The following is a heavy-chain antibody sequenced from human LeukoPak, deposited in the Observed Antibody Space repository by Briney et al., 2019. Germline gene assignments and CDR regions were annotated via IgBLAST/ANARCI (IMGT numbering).Heavy chain of an antibody. CDR3: ARVGAVAVKYFDY. CDR2: MNPNSGNT. CDR1: GYTFTSYD. D-gene: IGHD6-19*01. V-gene: IGHV1-8*03. Sequence: GASVKVSCKASGYTFTSYDINWVRQATGQGLEWMGWMNPNSGNTDYAQRFQGRFTITINTSISTAYMELSSLRSEDTAVYYCARVGAVAVKYFDYWGQGTLVTVSS. J-gene: IGHJ4*02.